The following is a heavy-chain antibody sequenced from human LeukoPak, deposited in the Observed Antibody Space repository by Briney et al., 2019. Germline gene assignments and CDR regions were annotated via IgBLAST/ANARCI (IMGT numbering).Heavy chain of an antibody. CDR3: ARDPLSGRYAFDI. V-gene: IGHV3-21*01. J-gene: IGHJ3*02. CDR1: GFTFSSYS. CDR2: ISSSSSYI. Sequence: GGSLRPSCAASGFTFSSYSMNWVRQAPGKGLEWVSSISSSSSYIYYADSVKGRFTISRDNAKNSLYLQMNSLRAEDTAVYYCARDPLSGRYAFDIWGQGTMVTVSS. D-gene: IGHD2-8*02.